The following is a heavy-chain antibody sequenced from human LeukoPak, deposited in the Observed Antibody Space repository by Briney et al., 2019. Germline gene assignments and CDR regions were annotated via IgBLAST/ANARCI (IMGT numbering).Heavy chain of an antibody. D-gene: IGHD3-22*01. V-gene: IGHV3-23*01. CDR2: ISGSGGST. J-gene: IGHJ4*02. Sequence: GGSLRLSCAASGFTFSSYAMSWVRQAPGKGLEWVSAISGSGGSTYYADSVKGRFTTSRDSSKNTLYLQMNSLRAEDTAVYYCAKESYYYDSSGEYFDYWGQGTLVTVSS. CDR1: GFTFSSYA. CDR3: AKESYYYDSSGEYFDY.